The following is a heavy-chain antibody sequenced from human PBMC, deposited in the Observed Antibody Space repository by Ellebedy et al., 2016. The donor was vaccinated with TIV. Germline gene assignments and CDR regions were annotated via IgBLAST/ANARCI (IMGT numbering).Heavy chain of an antibody. CDR1: GASMNYNY. J-gene: IGHJ4*02. D-gene: IGHD3-3*01. CDR3: ARAPRTYNFWSGYREHFDY. V-gene: IGHV4-4*08. Sequence: MPSETLSLTCDVSGASMNYNYWSWVRQPPGKGLEWIGYIYDIGTTNYNPSLKSRVAISIDTSKNQFSLKLKSVTAADTAVYFCARAPRTYNFWSGYREHFDYWGQGTLVTVSS. CDR2: IYDIGTT.